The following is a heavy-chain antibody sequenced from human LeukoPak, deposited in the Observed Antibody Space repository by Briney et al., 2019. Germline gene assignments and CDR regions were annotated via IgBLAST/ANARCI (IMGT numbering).Heavy chain of an antibody. CDR1: GGSISSHY. D-gene: IGHD3-22*01. Sequence: SETLSLTCTVSGGSISSHYWGWIRQPPGKGLEWIGYIYYSGSTNYNPSLKSRVTISVDTSKNQFSLKLSSVTAADTAVYYCARGGNYAYYDSSGYRSYWYFDLWGRGTLVTVSS. V-gene: IGHV4-59*11. J-gene: IGHJ2*01. CDR3: ARGGNYAYYDSSGYRSYWYFDL. CDR2: IYYSGST.